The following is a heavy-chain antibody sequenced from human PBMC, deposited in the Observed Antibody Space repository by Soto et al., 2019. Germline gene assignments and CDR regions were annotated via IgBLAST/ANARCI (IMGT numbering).Heavy chain of an antibody. CDR2: IIPIFGTE. D-gene: IGHD1-20*01. J-gene: IGHJ4*02. CDR1: GGTFRSYA. Sequence: QVQLVQSGAEVKKPGSSVKVSCKASGGTFRSYAISWVRQAPGQGLEWMGGIIPIFGTENYAQKFQGRVTITADKSTSTAYMELSSLRSEDTAVYYCARVQHITGFVPEFEYWGQGTLVTVSS. CDR3: ARVQHITGFVPEFEY. V-gene: IGHV1-69*06.